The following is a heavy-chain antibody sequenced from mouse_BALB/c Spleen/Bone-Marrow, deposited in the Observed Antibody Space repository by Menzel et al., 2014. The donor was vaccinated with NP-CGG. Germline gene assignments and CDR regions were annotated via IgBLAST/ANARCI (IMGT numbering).Heavy chain of an antibody. V-gene: IGHV1-18*01. CDR1: GYTFTDYN. CDR2: INPNNGGT. D-gene: IGHD1-1*02. J-gene: IGHJ4*01. CDR3: ARRGNYGHAMDY. Sequence: VQLQQSGPEVVKPGASVKIPCKTSGYTFTDYNVDWVKQSQGKSLEWIGDINPNNGGTIYNQKFKGKATLTVDKSSSTAYIELRSLTSEDTAVYYCARRGNYGHAMDYWGQGTSVTVS.